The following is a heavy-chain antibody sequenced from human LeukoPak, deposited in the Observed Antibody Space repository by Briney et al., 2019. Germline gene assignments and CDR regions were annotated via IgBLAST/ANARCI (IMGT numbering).Heavy chain of an antibody. J-gene: IGHJ4*02. CDR1: GGSISSGGYS. V-gene: IGHV4-30-2*01. Sequence: SQTLSLTCAVSGGSISSGGYSWSWIRQPPRKGLEWIGYIYHSGSTYYNPSLKSRVTISVDRSKNQFSLKLSSVTAADTAVYYCARTSGSYPVFVYWGQGTLVTVSS. D-gene: IGHD1-26*01. CDR2: IYHSGST. CDR3: ARTSGSYPVFVY.